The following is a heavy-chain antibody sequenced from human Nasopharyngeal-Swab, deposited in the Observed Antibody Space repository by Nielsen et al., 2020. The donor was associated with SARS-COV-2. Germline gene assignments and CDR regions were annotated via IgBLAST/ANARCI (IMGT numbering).Heavy chain of an antibody. V-gene: IGHV4-59*01. J-gene: IGHJ3*02. Sequence: WISQPLGKGLEWIGYIYYSGSTNYNPSLKSRVTISVDTSKNQFSLKLSSVTAADTAVYYCARDQRSGWFDAFDIWGQGTMVTVSS. D-gene: IGHD6-19*01. CDR3: ARDQRSGWFDAFDI. CDR2: IYYSGST.